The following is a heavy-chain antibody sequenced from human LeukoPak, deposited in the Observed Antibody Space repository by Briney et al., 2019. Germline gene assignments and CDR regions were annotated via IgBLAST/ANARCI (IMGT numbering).Heavy chain of an antibody. Sequence: GASVKLSCKASGYTFTSYDINWVRQATGQGLEWMVWMNPNSANTGYAQKFQGRVTMTRNTSISTAYMELSSLRSEDTAVYYCARGIYTYGLSPFDPWGQGTLVTVSS. CDR3: ARGIYTYGLSPFDP. D-gene: IGHD5-18*01. CDR2: MNPNSANT. J-gene: IGHJ5*02. V-gene: IGHV1-8*01. CDR1: GYTFTSYD.